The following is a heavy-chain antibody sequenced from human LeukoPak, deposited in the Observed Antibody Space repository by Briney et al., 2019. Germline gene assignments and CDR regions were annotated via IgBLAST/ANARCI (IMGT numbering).Heavy chain of an antibody. CDR2: ISWNSGSI. V-gene: IGHV3-9*03. CDR1: GFTFDDYA. J-gene: IGHJ3*02. Sequence: QPGRSLGLSCAVSGFTFDDYAMHWVRQAPGNGLEWVSGISWNSGSICYADSVKGRFTISSDNAKNSLYLQMNSLRAEDMALYYCAKDKRYCSGGSCYSSAFDIWGQGTLVTVSS. D-gene: IGHD2-15*01. CDR3: AKDKRYCSGGSCYSSAFDI.